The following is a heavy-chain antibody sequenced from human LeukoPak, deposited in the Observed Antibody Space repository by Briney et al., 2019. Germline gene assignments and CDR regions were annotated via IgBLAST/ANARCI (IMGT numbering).Heavy chain of an antibody. D-gene: IGHD6-13*01. Sequence: SETLSLTCTVSGGSISSYYWSWIRQPPGKGLEWIGYIYYSGSTNYSPSLKSRVTISVDTSKNQFSLKLSSVTAADTAVYYCARWVGCSAAAGTLGCYFDYWGQGTLVTVSS. CDR2: IYYSGST. V-gene: IGHV4-59*08. CDR3: ARWVGCSAAAGTLGCYFDY. J-gene: IGHJ4*02. CDR1: GGSISSYY.